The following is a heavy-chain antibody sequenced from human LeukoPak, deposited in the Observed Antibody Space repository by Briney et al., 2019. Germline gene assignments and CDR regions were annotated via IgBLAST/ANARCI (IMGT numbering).Heavy chain of an antibody. D-gene: IGHD3-22*01. J-gene: IGHJ3*02. V-gene: IGHV4-30-2*01. CDR3: ARGTYYDSSGEAFDI. CDR2: IYHSGST. CDR1: GGSISSGGYS. Sequence: SETLSLTCAVSGGSISSGGYSWSWIRQPPGKGLEWIGYIYHSGSTYYNTSLKSRVTISVDRSKNQFSLKLSSVTAADTAVYYCARGTYYDSSGEAFDIWGQGTMVTVSS.